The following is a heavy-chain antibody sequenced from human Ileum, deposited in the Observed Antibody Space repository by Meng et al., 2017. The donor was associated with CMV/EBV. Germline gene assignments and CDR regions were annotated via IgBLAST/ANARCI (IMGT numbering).Heavy chain of an antibody. Sequence: GESLKISCKGSEYNFASYWIAWVRQMPGKGPEWMGVIYPRDSDARYSPAFQGQITISVDKSINTAYLQWNSLKASDTAMYYCARLITFYDGSTYYLDYWGQGTLVTVSS. J-gene: IGHJ4*02. CDR3: ARLITFYDGSTYYLDY. CDR1: EYNFASYW. V-gene: IGHV5-51*01. D-gene: IGHD2/OR15-2a*01. CDR2: IYPRDSDA.